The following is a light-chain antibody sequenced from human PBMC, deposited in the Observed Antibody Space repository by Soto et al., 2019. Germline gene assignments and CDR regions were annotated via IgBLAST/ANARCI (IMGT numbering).Light chain of an antibody. CDR3: SSYTSSSTLDV. CDR1: SSDVGGYNY. CDR2: DVS. Sequence: QSALNQPASVSGPPGQSITISCTGTSSDVGGYNYVSWYQQHPGKAPKLMIYDVSNRPSGVSNRFSGSKSGNTASLTISGLQAEDEADYYCSSYTSSSTLDVFGTGTKVTVL. J-gene: IGLJ1*01. V-gene: IGLV2-14*01.